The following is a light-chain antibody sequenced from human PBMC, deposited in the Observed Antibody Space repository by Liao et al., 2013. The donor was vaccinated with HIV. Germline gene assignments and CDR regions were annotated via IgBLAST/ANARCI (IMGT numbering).Light chain of an antibody. CDR3: YSAADNSPWV. J-gene: IGLJ3*02. CDR1: TGKKY. CDR2: KDS. Sequence: SYELTQPSSVSVSPGQTAEDHLLRRCTGKKYARWFQQKPGQAPVLVIYKDSERPSGIPERFSGSSSGTTVTLTISGAQVEDEAVYYCYSAADNSPWVFGGGTKLTVL. V-gene: IGLV3-27*01.